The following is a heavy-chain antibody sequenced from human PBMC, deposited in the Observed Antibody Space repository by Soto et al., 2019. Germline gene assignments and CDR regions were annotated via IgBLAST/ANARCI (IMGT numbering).Heavy chain of an antibody. CDR2: INASDGNT. Sequence: ASVKVSCKASGYTFTSYYMHWVRQAPGQGLEWMGIINASDGNTNYAQKLQGRVTMTRDTSTSTAYMELRSLRSDDTAVYYCARHLPYSSSWKTTFDYWGQGTLVTVSS. D-gene: IGHD6-13*01. CDR3: ARHLPYSSSWKTTFDY. V-gene: IGHV1-46*01. J-gene: IGHJ4*02. CDR1: GYTFTSYY.